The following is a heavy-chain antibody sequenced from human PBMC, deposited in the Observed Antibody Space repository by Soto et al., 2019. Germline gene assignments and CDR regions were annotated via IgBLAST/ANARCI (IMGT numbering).Heavy chain of an antibody. CDR2: IVGSDAKT. Sequence: GGALRLSCTTSVFSFASVALTWVRQAPGHGLEWVATIVGSDAKTHYADSVKGRFSISRDTSRNTVYLQMNNLRADDTAIYYCAKWTYLDFWGQGTRVTVSS. CDR3: AKWTYLDF. CDR1: VFSFASVA. D-gene: IGHD5-12*01. V-gene: IGHV3-23*01. J-gene: IGHJ4*02.